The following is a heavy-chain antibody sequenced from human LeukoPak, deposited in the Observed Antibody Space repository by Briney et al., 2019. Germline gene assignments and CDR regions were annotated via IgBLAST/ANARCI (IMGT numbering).Heavy chain of an antibody. CDR1: GGSISSYY. CDR2: INTSGST. V-gene: IGHV4-4*07. D-gene: IGHD3-10*01. J-gene: IGHJ6*03. Sequence: SETLSLTCTVSGGSISSYYYSWIRQPAGKGLEWIGRINTSGSTNYTPSLKSRVTISADKSKKQFSLRLTSVTAADTAVYYCAREGSGSYLGYYYYMEVWGTGTTVTVSS. CDR3: AREGSGSYLGYYYYMEV.